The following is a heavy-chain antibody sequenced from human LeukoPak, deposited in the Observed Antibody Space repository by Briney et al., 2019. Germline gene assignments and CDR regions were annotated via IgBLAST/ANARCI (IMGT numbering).Heavy chain of an antibody. J-gene: IGHJ4*02. CDR3: ARVRGYSYGYDY. D-gene: IGHD5-18*01. V-gene: IGHV3-66*01. CDR2: IYSGGST. Sequence: PGGSLRLSCAASGFTFSSYWMSWVRQAPGKGLEWVSVIYSGGSTYYADSVKGRFTISRDNSKNTLYLQMNSLRAEDTAVYYCARVRGYSYGYDYWGQGTLVTVSS. CDR1: GFTFSSYW.